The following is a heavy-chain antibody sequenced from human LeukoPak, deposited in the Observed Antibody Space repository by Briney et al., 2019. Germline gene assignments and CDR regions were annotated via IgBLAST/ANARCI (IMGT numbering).Heavy chain of an antibody. J-gene: IGHJ4*02. CDR3: ATDLSDY. Sequence: KPGGSLRLSCAASGFTFSNAWMSWVRQAPGEGLEWVGRIQRKTDGGTTDYAAPVKGRFTISRDDSENMVYLQMNSLTTEDTAVYYCATDLSDYWGQGTLVTVSS. V-gene: IGHV3-15*01. CDR2: IQRKTDGGTT. CDR1: GFTFSNAW.